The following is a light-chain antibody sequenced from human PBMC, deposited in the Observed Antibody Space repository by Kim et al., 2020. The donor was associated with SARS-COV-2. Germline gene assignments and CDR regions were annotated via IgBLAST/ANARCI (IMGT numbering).Light chain of an antibody. J-gene: IGKJ1*01. CDR3: QQFVTSPWT. Sequence: PGERATLSCRASQTISSSYLAWYRQKAGQAPKLLIYGASNRATDIPDRISGSGSGTDFDLTIRRLEPEDVAVYYCQQFVTSPWTFGQGTKVDIK. CDR2: GAS. V-gene: IGKV3-20*01. CDR1: QTISSSY.